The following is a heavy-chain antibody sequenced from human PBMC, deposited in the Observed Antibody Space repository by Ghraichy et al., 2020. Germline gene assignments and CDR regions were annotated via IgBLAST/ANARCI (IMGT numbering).Heavy chain of an antibody. CDR1: GGSMGNFY. D-gene: IGHD1-26*01. CDR3: ARVRVSATRGAFDI. J-gene: IGHJ3*02. CDR2: INTSGTT. Sequence: SETLSLTCTVSGGSMGNFYWGWIRQPAGKGLEWIGRINTSGTTNYNPSLKSRVTMAVDTSKNQFSLRLSSVTAADTAVYYCARVRVSATRGAFDIWGQGTTVTVS. V-gene: IGHV4-4*07.